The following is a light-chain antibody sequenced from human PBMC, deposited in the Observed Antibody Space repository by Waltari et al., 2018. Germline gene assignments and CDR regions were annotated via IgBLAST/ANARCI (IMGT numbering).Light chain of an antibody. Sequence: QSALTQPRSVSGSPGQSVTISCTGTSSDVGGYNYVSWYQQHPGKATKLMIYDVSKRPSGVPDRFSGSKSGSTASLTISGLQAEDEADYYCCSYAGSYTSLFGGGTKLTVL. CDR3: CSYAGSYTSL. J-gene: IGLJ2*01. CDR1: SSDVGGYNY. CDR2: DVS. V-gene: IGLV2-11*01.